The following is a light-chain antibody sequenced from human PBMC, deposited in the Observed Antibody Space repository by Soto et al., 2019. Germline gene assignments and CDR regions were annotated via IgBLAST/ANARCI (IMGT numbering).Light chain of an antibody. J-gene: IGLJ1*01. Sequence: QSALTQPPSASGSPGQSVTISCTGSSSDFGAYDSVSWYQQHPGKAPKLLIYEVAKRPSGVPDRFSGSKSGNTASLTVPGLQAEDEADYYCSSYAGSNKLVFGTGTKVTVL. V-gene: IGLV2-8*01. CDR2: EVA. CDR1: SSDFGAYDS. CDR3: SSYAGSNKLV.